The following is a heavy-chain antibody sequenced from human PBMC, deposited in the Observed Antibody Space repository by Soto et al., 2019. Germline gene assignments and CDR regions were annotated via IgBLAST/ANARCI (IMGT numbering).Heavy chain of an antibody. CDR2: ISYSGST. D-gene: IGHD5-18*01. J-gene: IGHJ6*02. CDR3: ARDQMDGYNGYYYGMDV. Sequence: SETLSLTCDVAGDSIRRSTYYWAWIRQPPGKGLEWIGNISYSGSTYYNPSLKSRVTISVDTSKNQFSLKLSSVTAADTAVYYCARDQMDGYNGYYYGMDVWGQGTTVTVSS. V-gene: IGHV4-39*07. CDR1: GDSIRRSTYY.